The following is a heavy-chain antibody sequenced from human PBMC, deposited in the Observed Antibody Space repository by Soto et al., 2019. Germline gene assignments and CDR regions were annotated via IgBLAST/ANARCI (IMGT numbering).Heavy chain of an antibody. CDR2: INTDSGDT. CDR3: TRGTGFWSGYYRYYGMDV. CDR1: GYSFAGYL. Sequence: QVQLVQSGAEVKKPGASVKVSCKASGYSFAGYLLHWVRQAPGQGLEWMGWINTDSGDTKYARKFQGRVTMTRDTSTSTGYMELSSLRSDDTAVYHCTRGTGFWSGYYRYYGMDVWGQGTTVTVSS. D-gene: IGHD3-3*01. J-gene: IGHJ6*02. V-gene: IGHV1-2*02.